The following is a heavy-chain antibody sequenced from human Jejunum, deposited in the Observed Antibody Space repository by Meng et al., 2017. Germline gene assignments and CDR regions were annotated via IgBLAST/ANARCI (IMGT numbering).Heavy chain of an antibody. CDR1: GITFSSYW. J-gene: IGHJ2*01. CDR2: IDTDGSGT. D-gene: IGHD5-12*01. V-gene: IGHV3-74*01. Sequence: GGSLRLSCAASGITFSSYWMHWFRSVPGKGLEWVSRIDTDGSGTNYADSVKGRFTITRDNAKNTLYLQMNSLRAEDTAVYYCARDHMATISDWNFDLWGRGTLVTVSS. CDR3: ARDHMATISDWNFDL.